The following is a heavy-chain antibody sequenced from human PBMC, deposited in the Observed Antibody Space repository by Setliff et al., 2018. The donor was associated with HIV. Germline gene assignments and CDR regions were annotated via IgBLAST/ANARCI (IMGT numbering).Heavy chain of an antibody. CDR2: ISGSGTTT. J-gene: IGHJ4*02. V-gene: IGHV3-23*01. CDR1: GFTFSTYA. CDR3: AKDLVVVPAAMGDGYYPLDY. Sequence: LRLSCAASGFTFSTYAMSWVRQAPGKGLEWVSVISGSGTTTYYADSVKGRFTISRDNFKNTLYIQMNSLRAEDTAVYYCAKDLVVVPAAMGDGYYPLDYWGQGTLVTVSS. D-gene: IGHD2-2*01.